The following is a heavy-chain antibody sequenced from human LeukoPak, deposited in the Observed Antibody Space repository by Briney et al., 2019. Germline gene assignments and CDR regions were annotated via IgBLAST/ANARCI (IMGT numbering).Heavy chain of an antibody. D-gene: IGHD6-13*01. Sequence: GGSLRLSCAASGFTFDDYGMSWVRQAPGKGLEWVSGINWNGGSTGYADSVKGRFTISRDNAKNSLYLQINSLRAEDTALYHCAKSSIAAAGHDAFDIWGQGTMVTVSS. J-gene: IGHJ3*02. CDR2: INWNGGST. V-gene: IGHV3-20*01. CDR1: GFTFDDYG. CDR3: AKSSIAAAGHDAFDI.